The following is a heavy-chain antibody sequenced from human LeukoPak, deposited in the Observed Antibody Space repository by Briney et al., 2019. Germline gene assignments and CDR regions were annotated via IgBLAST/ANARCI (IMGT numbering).Heavy chain of an antibody. V-gene: IGHV3-23*01. D-gene: IGHD2-21*01. Sequence: PGRSLRLSCAASGFTFSSYAMSWVRQAPGEGLEWDSGISGSGGSTYYAGSVKGRFTISRDNSKNTLYPQLNRLRAEYTAVYYCATNLTHMACFDYWGQGTLVTVSS. CDR2: ISGSGGST. CDR1: GFTFSSYA. CDR3: ATNLTHMACFDY. J-gene: IGHJ4*02.